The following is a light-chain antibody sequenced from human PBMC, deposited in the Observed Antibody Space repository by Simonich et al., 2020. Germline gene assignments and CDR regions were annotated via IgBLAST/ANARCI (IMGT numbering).Light chain of an antibody. CDR2: KAS. CDR3: QQYNSYWT. Sequence: DIQMTQSPSTLSASVGDRVNIPCRASQSISSWLAWYQQKPGKAPKLLIYKASSLERAVPSRFSGSGSGTEFTLTISSLQPDDFATYYCQQYNSYWTFGQGTKVEIK. V-gene: IGKV1-5*03. J-gene: IGKJ1*01. CDR1: QSISSW.